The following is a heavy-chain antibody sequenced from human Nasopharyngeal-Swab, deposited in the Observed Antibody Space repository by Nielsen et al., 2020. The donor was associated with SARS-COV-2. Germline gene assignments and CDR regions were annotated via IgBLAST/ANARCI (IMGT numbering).Heavy chain of an antibody. CDR3: TSCGGGCYSGSDY. D-gene: IGHD2-21*02. CDR1: GFTSSDSA. Sequence: GGSLRLSCAASGFTSSDSAIHWFRQASGKGLEWVGRIRSKGNNYATAYAAAVKGRFIIFRDDPTNTAYLQMNSLKTEEPAVYYCTSCGGGCYSGSDYWGQGNLVTVPS. J-gene: IGHJ4*02. CDR2: IRSKGNNYAT. V-gene: IGHV3-73*01.